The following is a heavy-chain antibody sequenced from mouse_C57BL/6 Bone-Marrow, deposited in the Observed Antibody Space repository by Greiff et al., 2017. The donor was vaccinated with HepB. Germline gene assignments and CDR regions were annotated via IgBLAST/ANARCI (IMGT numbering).Heavy chain of an antibody. CDR3: ARHYGSPYWYFDV. V-gene: IGHV1-26*01. CDR1: GYTFTDYY. Sequence: EVQLPQSGPELVKPGASVKISCNASGYTFTDYYMNWVKPSHGKSLEWIGDINPNNGGTSYNQKFKGKATLTVDKSSSTAYMELRSLTSEDAAVYYGARHYGSPYWYFDVWGTGTTVTVSS. J-gene: IGHJ1*03. D-gene: IGHD1-1*01. CDR2: INPNNGGT.